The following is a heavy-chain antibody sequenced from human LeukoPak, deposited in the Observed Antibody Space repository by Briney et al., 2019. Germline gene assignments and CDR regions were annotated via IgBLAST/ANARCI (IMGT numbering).Heavy chain of an antibody. J-gene: IGHJ3*02. CDR3: ARDLGEDSSSWYMGAFEI. D-gene: IGHD6-13*01. Sequence: GGSLRLSCAASGFTFSSYSMNWVRQAPGKGLEWVSFISSSSSYIYYADSVKGRFTISRDNAKNSLYLQMNSLRAEDTAVYYCARDLGEDSSSWYMGAFEIWGQGTMVTVSS. CDR2: ISSSSSYI. CDR1: GFTFSSYS. V-gene: IGHV3-21*01.